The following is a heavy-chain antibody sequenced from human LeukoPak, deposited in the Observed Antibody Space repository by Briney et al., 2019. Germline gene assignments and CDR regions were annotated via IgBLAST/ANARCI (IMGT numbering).Heavy chain of an antibody. J-gene: IGHJ6*03. CDR2: VDPEDGET. CDR1: GYTFTDYY. CDR3: ATDVSQKQLVYYYYYMDV. D-gene: IGHD6-6*01. Sequence: GASVKVSCKASGYTFTDYYMHWVQQAPGKGLEWMGRVDPEDGETIYAEKFQGRVTITADTSTDTAYMELSSLRSEDTAVYYCATDVSQKQLVYYYYYMDVWGKGTTVTVSS. V-gene: IGHV1-69-2*01.